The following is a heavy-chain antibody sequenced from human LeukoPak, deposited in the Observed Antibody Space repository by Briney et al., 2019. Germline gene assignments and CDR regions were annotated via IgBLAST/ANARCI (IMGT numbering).Heavy chain of an antibody. CDR3: AKAYSSGWYYHY. CDR2: ISSSSSTI. Sequence: GGSLRLSCAVSGFTFSSYSMNWVRRAPGKGLEWVSYISSSSSTIYYADSVKGRFTISRDNAKNSLYLQMNSLRAEDTAVYYCAKAYSSGWYYHYWGQGTLVTVSS. V-gene: IGHV3-48*04. J-gene: IGHJ4*02. CDR1: GFTFSSYS. D-gene: IGHD6-19*01.